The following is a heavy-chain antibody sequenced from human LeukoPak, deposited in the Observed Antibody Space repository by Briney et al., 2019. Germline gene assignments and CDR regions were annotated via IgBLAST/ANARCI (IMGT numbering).Heavy chain of an antibody. Sequence: PSETLSLTCAVYGGSFSTYYWTWIRQPPGKGLEWIGEINHSGSTNHNPSLKSRVTISVDTSKNQFSLKLSSVTAADTAVYYCARGGGRYCSSTSCYPDYWGQGTLVTVSS. CDR3: ARGGGRYCSSTSCYPDY. D-gene: IGHD2-2*01. J-gene: IGHJ4*02. CDR1: GGSFSTYY. CDR2: INHSGST. V-gene: IGHV4-34*01.